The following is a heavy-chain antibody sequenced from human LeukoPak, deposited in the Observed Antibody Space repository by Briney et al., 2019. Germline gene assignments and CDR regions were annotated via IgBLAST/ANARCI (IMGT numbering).Heavy chain of an antibody. D-gene: IGHD1-26*01. CDR1: GFTFRSYS. J-gene: IGHJ4*02. V-gene: IGHV3-48*04. Sequence: PEGPLRLSCAASGFTFRSYSMNWVRQAPGKGLEWLSYISTTSTIHYADSVKGRFTISRDNAKNSLYLQMNSLRAEDTAVYYCARDSVVGPTTFDYWGQGTLVTVSS. CDR3: ARDSVVGPTTFDY. CDR2: ISTTSTI.